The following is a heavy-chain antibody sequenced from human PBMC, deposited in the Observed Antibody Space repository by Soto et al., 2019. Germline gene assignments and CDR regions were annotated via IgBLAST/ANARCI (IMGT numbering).Heavy chain of an antibody. J-gene: IGHJ4*02. CDR2: IYHSGNT. CDR3: RGRTNWGLDF. CDR1: GGSISSRGYS. Sequence: SETLSLTCSVSGGSISSRGYSWSWSRQPPGKGLEWVGYIYHSGNTYYNPSLKSRITISLDKSKNVFSLRMGSVTATDTAVYYCRGRTNWGLDFWGRGALVTVSS. D-gene: IGHD2-15*01. V-gene: IGHV4-30-2*01.